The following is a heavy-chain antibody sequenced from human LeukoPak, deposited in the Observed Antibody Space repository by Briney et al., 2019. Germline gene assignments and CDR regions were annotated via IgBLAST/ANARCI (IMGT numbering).Heavy chain of an antibody. V-gene: IGHV3-7*02. CDR1: GFTFSSYW. D-gene: IGHD3-22*01. CDR3: ARLGYDSSGYYSYFDY. CDR2: IKQDGSEK. Sequence: GGSLRLSCAASGFTFSSYWMSWVRQAPGKGLEWVANIKQDGSEKYYVDSVKGRFTISRDDAKNSLYLQMNSLRAEDTAVYYCARLGYDSSGYYSYFDYWGQGTLVTVSS. J-gene: IGHJ4*02.